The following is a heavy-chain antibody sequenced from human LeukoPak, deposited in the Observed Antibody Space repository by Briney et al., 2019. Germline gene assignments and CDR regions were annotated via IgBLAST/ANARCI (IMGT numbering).Heavy chain of an antibody. D-gene: IGHD3-10*01. V-gene: IGHV4-34*01. CDR1: GGSFSGYY. CDR3: ASPKSYYYGSGSYDY. J-gene: IGHJ4*02. CDR2: INHSGST. Sequence: SETLSLTCAVYGGSFSGYYWSWIRQPPGKGLEWIGEINHSGSTNYNPSLKSRVTISVDTSKNQFSLKLSSVTAADTAVYYCASPKSYYYGSGSYDYWGQGTLVTVSS.